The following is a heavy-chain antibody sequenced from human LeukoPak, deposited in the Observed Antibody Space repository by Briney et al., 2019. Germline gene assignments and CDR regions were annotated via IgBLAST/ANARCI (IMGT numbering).Heavy chain of an antibody. CDR3: ARGVSIAARYFDL. Sequence: TSETLSLTCVVSGYSISSGYYWTWIRQPPGKGLEWIGEISHTGRTNYNPSLKSRVTISVDTSKNQFSLNLTSVTAADTAMYYCARGVSIAARYFDLWGRGTLVAVSS. CDR2: ISHTGRT. D-gene: IGHD6-25*01. V-gene: IGHV4-34*01. CDR1: GYSISSGYY. J-gene: IGHJ2*01.